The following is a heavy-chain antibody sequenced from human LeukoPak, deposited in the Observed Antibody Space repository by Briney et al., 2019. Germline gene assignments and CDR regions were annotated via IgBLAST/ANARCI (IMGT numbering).Heavy chain of an antibody. CDR1: GYTFTGYY. V-gene: IGHV1-2*02. CDR3: ARDQGGLRYLDWLLPEDDDY. D-gene: IGHD3-9*01. CDR2: INPNSGGT. J-gene: IGHJ4*02. Sequence: ASVKVSCKASGYTFTGYYMHWVRQAPGQGLEWMGWINPNSGGTNYAQKFQGRVTMTRDTSISTAYMELSRLRSDDTAVYYCARDQGGLRYLDWLLPEDDDYWGQGTLVTVSS.